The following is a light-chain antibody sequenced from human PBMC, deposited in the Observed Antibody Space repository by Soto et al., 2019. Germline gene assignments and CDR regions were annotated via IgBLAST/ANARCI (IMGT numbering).Light chain of an antibody. CDR2: GAS. Sequence: EILLTQSPGTLSLSPGERAILSCRASQSVRNNYLAWYQQKGGQAPRLLIYGASSRTTGIPVRFSGSGSGSDFPLTISRLEPEDFAMYYCQQYGTSPTFGQGTKVEIK. J-gene: IGKJ1*01. V-gene: IGKV3-20*01. CDR1: QSVRNNY. CDR3: QQYGTSPT.